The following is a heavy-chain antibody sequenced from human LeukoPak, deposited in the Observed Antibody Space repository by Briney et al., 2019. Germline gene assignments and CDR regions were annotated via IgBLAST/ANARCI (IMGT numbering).Heavy chain of an antibody. CDR2: INDDGKNT. CDR3: VYSGYDWTYYFDW. Sequence: GGSLRLSCATSGFTFSSFWMHWVRQVPGKGLVWVSCINDDGKNTSYADSVKGRFAISRDNAKNTLYLQMSSLRAEDTAIYYCVYSGYDWTYYFDWWGQGTLVTVSS. J-gene: IGHJ4*02. D-gene: IGHD5-12*01. CDR1: GFTFSSFW. V-gene: IGHV3-74*01.